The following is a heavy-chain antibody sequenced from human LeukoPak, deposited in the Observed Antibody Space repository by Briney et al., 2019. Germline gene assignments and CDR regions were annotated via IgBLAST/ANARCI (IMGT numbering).Heavy chain of an antibody. J-gene: IGHJ3*02. D-gene: IGHD1-26*01. CDR3: AKDLVGPTSPDAFDI. CDR2: ISGSGHNT. V-gene: IGHV3-23*01. Sequence: GGSLRLSCAASGFTFSSYAMSWVRQAPGKGLEWVSSISGSGHNTFYADSVKGRFTISRDNSKITLYLQMNSLRAEDTAVYYCAKDLVGPTSPDAFDIWGQGTMVTVSS. CDR1: GFTFSSYA.